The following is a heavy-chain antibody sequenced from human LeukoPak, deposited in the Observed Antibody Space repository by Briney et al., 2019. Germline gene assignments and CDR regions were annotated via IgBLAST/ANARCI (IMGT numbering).Heavy chain of an antibody. D-gene: IGHD3-10*01. V-gene: IGHV4-30-4*01. CDR3: ARASDYYNDAFDI. J-gene: IGHJ3*02. CDR2: IYYSGST. Sequence: SQTLSLTCTVSGGSISSGDYYWSWIRQPPGKGLEWIGYIYYSGSTYYNPSLKSRVTISVDTSKNQFSLKLSSVTAADTAVYYCARASDYYNDAFDIWGQGPMVTVSS. CDR1: GGSISSGDYY.